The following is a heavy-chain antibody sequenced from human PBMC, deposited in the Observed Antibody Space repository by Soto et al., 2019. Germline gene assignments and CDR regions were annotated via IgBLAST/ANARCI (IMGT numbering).Heavy chain of an antibody. D-gene: IGHD2-15*01. V-gene: IGHV4-34*01. Sequence: SETLSLTCAVYGGSFSGYYWSWIRQPPGKGLEWIGEINHSGSTNYNPSLKSRVTISVDTSKNQFSLKLSSVTAADTAVYYCARLYYSGGSCYFWSYYYYGMDVWGQGTTVTVSS. CDR3: ARLYYSGGSCYFWSYYYYGMDV. CDR2: INHSGST. CDR1: GGSFSGYY. J-gene: IGHJ6*02.